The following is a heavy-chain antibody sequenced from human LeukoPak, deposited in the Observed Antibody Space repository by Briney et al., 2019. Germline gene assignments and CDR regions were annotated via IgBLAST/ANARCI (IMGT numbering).Heavy chain of an antibody. CDR1: GGSISSSSYY. CDR2: IYYSGST. V-gene: IGHV4-39*01. D-gene: IGHD1-26*01. CDR3: ARGFGGSYYYYYMDV. J-gene: IGHJ6*03. Sequence: SETLSLTCTVSGGSISSSSYYWGWIRQPPGKGLEWIGSIYYSGSTYYNPSLKSRVTISVDTSKNQFSLKLSSVTAADTAVYYCARGFGGSYYYYYMDVWGKGTTVTVSS.